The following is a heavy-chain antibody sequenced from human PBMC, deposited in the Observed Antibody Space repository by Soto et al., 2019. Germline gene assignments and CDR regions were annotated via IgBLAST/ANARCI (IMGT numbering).Heavy chain of an antibody. CDR3: ARDWGHCSSTSCYYYYYGMDV. Sequence: GGSLRLSCAASGFTVSCNYMSWVRQAPGKGLEWVSVIYSGGSTYYAVSVKGRFTISRDNSKNTLYLQMNSLRAEDTAVYYCARDWGHCSSTSCYYYYYGMDVWGQGTTVTVSS. CDR1: GFTVSCNY. V-gene: IGHV3-53*01. D-gene: IGHD2-2*01. J-gene: IGHJ6*02. CDR2: IYSGGST.